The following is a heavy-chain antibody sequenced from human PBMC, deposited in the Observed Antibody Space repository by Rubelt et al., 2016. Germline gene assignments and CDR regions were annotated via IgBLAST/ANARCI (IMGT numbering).Heavy chain of an antibody. D-gene: IGHD4-23*01. Sequence: PGEGLEWIGIMSYSGNTNYNPSLKSRVTMSVDTSKNQFSLRLSSVTAADTAVYYCARGNSAEYWGQGTLVTVSS. V-gene: IGHV4-59*12. J-gene: IGHJ4*02. CDR2: MSYSGNT. CDR3: ARGNSAEY.